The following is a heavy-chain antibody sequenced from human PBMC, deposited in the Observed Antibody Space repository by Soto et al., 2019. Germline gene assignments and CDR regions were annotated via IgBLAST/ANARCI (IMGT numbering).Heavy chain of an antibody. CDR1: GFTFSTYA. J-gene: IGHJ4*02. D-gene: IGHD2-15*01. CDR3: AKDRLPTSGQRFYFDS. V-gene: IGHV3-23*04. Sequence: DVNLVQSGGGSAQPGGSLRLSCATSGFTFSTYAMTWVRQVPGRGLQWVSTILPDETGFYTISVKGRFTISRDSYRGIVYLQMNDLWVEDAAIYYCAKDRLPTSGQRFYFDSWGQGSLVTVSS. CDR2: ILPDETG.